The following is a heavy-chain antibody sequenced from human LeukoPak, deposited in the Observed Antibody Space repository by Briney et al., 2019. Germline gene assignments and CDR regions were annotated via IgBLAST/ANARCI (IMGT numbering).Heavy chain of an antibody. D-gene: IGHD5-24*01. Sequence: GGSLRLSCAASGITFSSYAMHWVRQAPGKGLEHVSAISSNGGSTYYADSVKGRFTISRDNSKNTLYLQMGSLRAEDMAVYYCARGLRDGYNYGLDYWGQGTLVTVSS. J-gene: IGHJ4*02. CDR2: ISSNGGST. V-gene: IGHV3-64*02. CDR1: GITFSSYA. CDR3: ARGLRDGYNYGLDY.